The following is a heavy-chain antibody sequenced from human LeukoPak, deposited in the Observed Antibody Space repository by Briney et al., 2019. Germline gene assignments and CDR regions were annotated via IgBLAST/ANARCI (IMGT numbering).Heavy chain of an antibody. CDR3: ARDAEYSSLYYYYYMDV. CDR1: GFTFSSYW. V-gene: IGHV3-7*01. Sequence: PGGSLRLSCAASGFTFSSYWMSWVRQAPGKGLEWVANIKQDGSEKYYVDSVKGRFTISRDNAKNSLYLQMNSLRAEDTAVYYCARDAEYSSLYYYYYMDVWGKGTTVTVSS. CDR2: IKQDGSEK. D-gene: IGHD6-6*01. J-gene: IGHJ6*03.